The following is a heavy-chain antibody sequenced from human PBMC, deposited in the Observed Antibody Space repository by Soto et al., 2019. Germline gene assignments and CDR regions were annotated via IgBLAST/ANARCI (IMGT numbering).Heavy chain of an antibody. D-gene: IGHD3-10*01. V-gene: IGHV4-59*01. CDR3: AGRRGHFAY. CDR1: GGSISSDY. CDR2: SYYSGST. J-gene: IGHJ4*02. Sequence: SETLSLTCTVSGGSISSDYWSWIRQPPGKGLEWIGYSYYSGSTNYNPSLKSRVTISVDTSKNQFSLKLSSVTAADTAVYYCAGRRGHFAYWGQGTLVTVSA.